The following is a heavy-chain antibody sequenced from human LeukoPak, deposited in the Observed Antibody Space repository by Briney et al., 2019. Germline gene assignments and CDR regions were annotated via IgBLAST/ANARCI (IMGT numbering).Heavy chain of an antibody. Sequence: SETLSLTCAVSGGSISSSSTNCWTWVRQPPGKGLEWIGEIYHSGATNYNPSLKSRVTMLLDKSKNQFSLKLNSVTAADTAVYHCARNGGNSDYDYWGQGTLVTVSA. CDR2: IYHSGAT. J-gene: IGHJ4*02. V-gene: IGHV4-4*02. CDR3: ARNGGNSDYDY. CDR1: GGSISSSSTNC. D-gene: IGHD4-23*01.